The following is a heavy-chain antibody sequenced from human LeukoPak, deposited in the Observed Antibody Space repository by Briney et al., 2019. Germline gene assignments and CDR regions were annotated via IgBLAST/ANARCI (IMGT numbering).Heavy chain of an antibody. CDR1: GFTFGSCW. D-gene: IGHD3-16*02. CDR3: ARSHDHLWGNYPDY. J-gene: IGHJ4*02. CDR2: IHHDGRI. Sequence: GSLRLSCAASGFTFGSCWMNWVRQPPGKGLEWIGEIHHDGRINYNPSLKSRVTLSVDKSKNQFSLRLNSVTAADTAMYYCARSHDHLWGNYPDYWGQGTLVTVSS. V-gene: IGHV4-4*02.